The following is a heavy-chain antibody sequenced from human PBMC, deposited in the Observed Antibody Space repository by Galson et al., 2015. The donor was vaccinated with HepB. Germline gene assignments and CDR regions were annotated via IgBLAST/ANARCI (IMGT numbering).Heavy chain of an antibody. CDR2: FCGYNDKI. J-gene: IGHJ4*02. D-gene: IGHD4-23*01. V-gene: IGHV1-18*01. CDR1: GYSFIGYG. Sequence: SVKVSCKASGYSFIGYGISWAGQAPEQGLEGMGWFCGYNDKIIYAKKFQGRGSITRDTCGNTAYIGLSGLRSDDTAIYYVARGGGRWYVDYWGQGTLVTVSS. CDR3: ARGGGRWYVDY.